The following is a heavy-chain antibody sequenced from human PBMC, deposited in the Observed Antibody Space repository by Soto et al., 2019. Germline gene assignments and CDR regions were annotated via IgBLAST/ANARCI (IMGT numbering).Heavy chain of an antibody. CDR2: ISGSGGST. J-gene: IGHJ6*02. Sequence: PWGSLRLSCAASGFTFSSYAMSWVRQAPGKGLEWVSAISGSGGSTYYADSVKGRFTISRDNSKNTLYLQMNSLRAEDTAVYYCAKDENGWYLYGMDVWGQGTTVTVSS. CDR3: AKDENGWYLYGMDV. CDR1: GFTFSSYA. D-gene: IGHD6-19*01. V-gene: IGHV3-23*01.